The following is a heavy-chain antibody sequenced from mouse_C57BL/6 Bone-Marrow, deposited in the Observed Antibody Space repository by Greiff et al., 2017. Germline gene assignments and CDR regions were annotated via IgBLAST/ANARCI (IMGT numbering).Heavy chain of an antibody. CDR2: IYPRDGST. V-gene: IGHV1-78*01. J-gene: IGHJ4*01. D-gene: IGHD1-1*01. Sequence: QVQLQQSDAELVKPGASVKISCKVSGYTFTDHTIHWMKQRPEQGLEWIGYIYPRDGSTKYNEKFKGKATLTADKSSSTAYMQLNSLTSEDSAVYFGARGPDYYGSSGASMDYWGQGTSVTVSS. CDR3: ARGPDYYGSSGASMDY. CDR1: GYTFTDHT.